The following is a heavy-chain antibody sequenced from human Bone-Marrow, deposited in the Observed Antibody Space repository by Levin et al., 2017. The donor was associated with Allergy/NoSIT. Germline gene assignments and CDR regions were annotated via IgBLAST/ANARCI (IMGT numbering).Heavy chain of an antibody. J-gene: IGHJ1*01. CDR2: ISYDGSNK. CDR1: GFTFSSYG. Sequence: GGSLRLSCAASGFTFSSYGMHWVRQAPGKGLEWVAVISYDGSNKYYADSVKGRFTISRDNSKNTLYLQMNSLRAEDTAVYYCAKDKGIAARRPFQHWGQGTLVTVSS. V-gene: IGHV3-30*18. CDR3: AKDKGIAARRPFQH. D-gene: IGHD6-6*01.